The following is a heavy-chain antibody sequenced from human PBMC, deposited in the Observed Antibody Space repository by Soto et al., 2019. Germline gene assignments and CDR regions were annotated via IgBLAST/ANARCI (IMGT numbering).Heavy chain of an antibody. CDR2: ISGGGAGT. CDR1: GFTFVDFV. CDR3: AKSTSATYYRGVSDY. V-gene: IGHV3-23*01. Sequence: PGGSLRLSCAATGFTFVDFVMRWVRQAPGKGLEWVSSISGGGAGTYYADSVKGRFTISRDNSRNTLYLQMDGLRAEDTAVYYCAKSTSATYYRGVSDYWGQGTLVTVSS. J-gene: IGHJ4*02. D-gene: IGHD3-10*01.